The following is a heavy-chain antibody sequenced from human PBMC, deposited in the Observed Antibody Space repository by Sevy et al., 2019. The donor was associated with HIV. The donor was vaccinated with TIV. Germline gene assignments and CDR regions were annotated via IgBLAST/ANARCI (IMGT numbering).Heavy chain of an antibody. D-gene: IGHD6-19*01. Sequence: GGSLRLSCAASGFTFDDYAMHWVRQAPGKGLEWVSGISWNSGSIGYADSVKGRFTISRDNAKNSLYLQMNSLRAEDTALYYCAKGLAVANYYGMDVWGQGTTVTVSS. CDR2: ISWNSGSI. CDR1: GFTFDDYA. J-gene: IGHJ6*02. CDR3: AKGLAVANYYGMDV. V-gene: IGHV3-9*01.